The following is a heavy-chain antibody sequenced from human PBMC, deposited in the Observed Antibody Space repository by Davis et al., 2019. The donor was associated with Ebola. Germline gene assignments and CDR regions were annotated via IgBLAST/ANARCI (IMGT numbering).Heavy chain of an antibody. CDR2: IIPIFGTA. D-gene: IGHD2-2*01. CDR1: GGTFSSYA. V-gene: IGHV1-69*06. CDR3: ARHAVPRRYQLLLRFGDWFDP. Sequence: SVKVSCKASGGTFSSYAISWVRQAPGQGLEWMGGIIPIFGTANYAQKFQGRVTITADKSTSTAYMELSSLRSEDTAVYYCARHAVPRRYQLLLRFGDWFDPWGQGTLVTVSS. J-gene: IGHJ5*02.